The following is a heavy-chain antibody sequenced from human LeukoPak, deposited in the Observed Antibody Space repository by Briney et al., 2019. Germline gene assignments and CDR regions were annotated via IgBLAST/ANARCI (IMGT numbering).Heavy chain of an antibody. CDR1: GFTFSNAW. J-gene: IGHJ5*02. D-gene: IGHD1-26*01. CDR2: IKSKIDGGTT. Sequence: GSLSLSCAASGFTFSNAWMSWVRQAPGKGLEWVGRIKSKIDGGTTDYAAPVKGRFTISRDDSKNTLYLQMNSLKTEDTAVYYCTTAPGSYLLHWFDPWGQGTLVTVSS. CDR3: TTAPGSYLLHWFDP. V-gene: IGHV3-15*01.